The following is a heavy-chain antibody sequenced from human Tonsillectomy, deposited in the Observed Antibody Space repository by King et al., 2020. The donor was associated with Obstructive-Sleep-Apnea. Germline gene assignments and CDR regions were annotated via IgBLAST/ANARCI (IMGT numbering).Heavy chain of an antibody. V-gene: IGHV3-7*01. Sequence: VQLVESGGGLVQPGGSLRLSCAASAFTFSNYWMSWVRQAPGKGLEWVAIIKQDGSEKYYVDSVKGRFTISRDNAKSSLYLQMNSLRAEDTAVYYCVRDKLMNSYTVSYFDDWGQGTLVTVSS. J-gene: IGHJ4*02. CDR2: IKQDGSEK. D-gene: IGHD2-8*01. CDR1: AFTFSNYW. CDR3: VRDKLMNSYTVSYFDD.